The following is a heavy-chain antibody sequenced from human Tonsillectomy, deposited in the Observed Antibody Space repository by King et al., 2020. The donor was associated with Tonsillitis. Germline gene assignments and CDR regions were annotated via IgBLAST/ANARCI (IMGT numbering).Heavy chain of an antibody. D-gene: IGHD3-3*01. CDR2: IYYSGST. CDR1: GGSISSGDYY. J-gene: IGHJ4*02. CDR3: ARDPIWSGYFDY. V-gene: IGHV4-30-4*01. Sequence: QLPESGPGLVKPSPTLSLTCTVSGGSISSGDYYWSWIRQPPGKGLEWIGYIYYSGSTYYNPSLKSRVTISVDTSKNQFSLKLSSVTAADTAVYYCARDPIWSGYFDYWGQGTLVTVSS.